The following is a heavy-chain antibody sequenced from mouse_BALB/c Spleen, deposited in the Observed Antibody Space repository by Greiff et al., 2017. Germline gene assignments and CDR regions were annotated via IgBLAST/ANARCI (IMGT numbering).Heavy chain of an antibody. V-gene: IGHV1S135*01. Sequence: VQLQQSGPELLKPGASVKVSCKASGYAFTSYNMYWVKQSHGKSLEWIGYIDPYNGGTSYNQKFKGKATLTVDKSSSTAYMHLNSLTSEDSAVYYCARYGNYEDYAMDYWGQGTSVTVSS. J-gene: IGHJ4*01. CDR3: ARYGNYEDYAMDY. D-gene: IGHD2-1*01. CDR1: GYAFTSYN. CDR2: IDPYNGGT.